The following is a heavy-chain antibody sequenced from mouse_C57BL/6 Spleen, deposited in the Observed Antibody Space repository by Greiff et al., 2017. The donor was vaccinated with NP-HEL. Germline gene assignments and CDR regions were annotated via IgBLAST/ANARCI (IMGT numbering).Heavy chain of an antibody. CDR2: IYPRSGNT. D-gene: IGHD1-1*01. Sequence: VQLQQSGAELARPGASVKLSCKASGYTFTSYGISWVKQRTGQGLEWIGEIYPRSGNTYYNEKFKGKATLTADKSSSTAYMELRSLTSEDSAVYFCARGTTVVATRYFGVWGTGTTVTVAS. J-gene: IGHJ1*03. V-gene: IGHV1-81*01. CDR3: ARGTTVVATRYFGV. CDR1: GYTFTSYG.